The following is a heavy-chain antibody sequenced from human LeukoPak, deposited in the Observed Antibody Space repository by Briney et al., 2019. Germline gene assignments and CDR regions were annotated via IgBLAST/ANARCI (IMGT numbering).Heavy chain of an antibody. CDR2: VLYDGETK. J-gene: IGHJ4*02. D-gene: IGHD3-10*01. CDR3: AKGLLWLLDY. CDR1: GFIFSNYA. V-gene: IGHV3-30*04. Sequence: GGSLRLSCAASGFIFSNYALHWVRQAPGKGLEWVAVVLYDGETKYYADSVKGRFTISRDNSKNTLYLQMNSLRAEDTAVYYCAKGLLWLLDYWGQGTLVTVSS.